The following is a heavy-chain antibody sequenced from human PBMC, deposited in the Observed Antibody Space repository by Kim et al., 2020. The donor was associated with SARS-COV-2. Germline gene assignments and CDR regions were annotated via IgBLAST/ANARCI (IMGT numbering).Heavy chain of an antibody. CDR3: ARGLPFGVVIPYFDY. Sequence: SETLSLTCAVYGGSFSGYYWSWIRQPPGKGLEWIGEINHSGSTNYNPSLKSRVTISVDTSKNQFSLKLSSVTAADTAVYYCARGLPFGVVIPYFDYWGQGTLVTVSS. J-gene: IGHJ4*02. D-gene: IGHD3-3*01. V-gene: IGHV4-34*01. CDR2: INHSGST. CDR1: GGSFSGYY.